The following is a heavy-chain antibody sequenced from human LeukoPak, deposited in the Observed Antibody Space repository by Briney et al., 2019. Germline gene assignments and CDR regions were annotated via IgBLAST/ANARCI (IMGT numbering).Heavy chain of an antibody. Sequence: PSETLSLTCTVSGGSISSYYWSWIRQPPGKGLEWIGYIYYSGSTNYNPSLKSRVTISVDTSKNQFSLKLSSVTAADTAVYYCARGSRIMITFGGVIPGPFDPWGQGTLVTVSS. CDR2: IYYSGST. CDR3: ARGSRIMITFGGVIPGPFDP. J-gene: IGHJ5*02. CDR1: GGSISSYY. D-gene: IGHD3-16*02. V-gene: IGHV4-59*12.